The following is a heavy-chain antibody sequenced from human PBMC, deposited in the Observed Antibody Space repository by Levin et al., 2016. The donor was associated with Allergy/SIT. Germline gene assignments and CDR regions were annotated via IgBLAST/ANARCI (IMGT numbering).Heavy chain of an antibody. D-gene: IGHD2-15*01. CDR1: GYTFTSYG. Sequence: ASVKVSCKASGYTFTSYGISWVRQAPGQGLEWMGWISAYNGNTNYAQKLQGRVTMTTDTSTSTAYMELRSLRSDDTAVYYCARQSYCRRGSCYSRQFDAFDIWGQGTMVTVSS. CDR3: ARQSYCRRGSCYSRQFDAFDI. J-gene: IGHJ3*02. CDR2: ISAYNGNT. V-gene: IGHV1-18*01.